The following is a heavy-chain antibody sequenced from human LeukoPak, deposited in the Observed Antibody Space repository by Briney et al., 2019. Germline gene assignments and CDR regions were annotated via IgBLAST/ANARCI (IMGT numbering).Heavy chain of an antibody. D-gene: IGHD6-19*01. CDR3: ARDVHDSGWSYYFDY. Sequence: GGSLRLSCAASGFTFSSYWMSWIRQAPGKGLEWVANIKQDGSEKYYVDSVKGRFTISRDNAKNSLYLQMNSLGAEDTAGYYCARDVHDSGWSYYFDYWGQGTLVTVSS. CDR1: GFTFSSYW. V-gene: IGHV3-7*01. CDR2: IKQDGSEK. J-gene: IGHJ4*02.